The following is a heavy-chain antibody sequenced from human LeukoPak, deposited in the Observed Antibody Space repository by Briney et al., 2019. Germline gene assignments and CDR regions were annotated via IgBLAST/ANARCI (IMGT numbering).Heavy chain of an antibody. CDR1: GFTFSSYA. CDR2: ISGSGGST. CDR3: AKGVGGNWGGSYYFDY. V-gene: IGHV3-23*01. D-gene: IGHD7-27*01. Sequence: GGSLRLSCAASGFTFSSYAMSWVRQAPGRGLEWVSAISGSGGSTYYADSVKGRFIISRDNSKNTLYLQMNSLRAEDTAVYYCAKGVGGNWGGSYYFDYWGQGTLVTVSS. J-gene: IGHJ4*02.